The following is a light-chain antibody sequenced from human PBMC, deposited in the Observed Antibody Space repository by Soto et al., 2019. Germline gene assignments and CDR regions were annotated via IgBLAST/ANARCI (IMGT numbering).Light chain of an antibody. V-gene: IGLV2-14*01. CDR3: SSYTSSSTLV. CDR2: DVS. Sequence: QSALTQPASVSGSPGQSITISCTGTSSYVGGYNYVSWYQQHPGKAPQLMIYDVSNRPSGVSNRFSGSKSGNTASLTSAGRQAEDEADYYCSSYTSSSTLVFGGGTKLTVL. CDR1: SSYVGGYNY. J-gene: IGLJ2*01.